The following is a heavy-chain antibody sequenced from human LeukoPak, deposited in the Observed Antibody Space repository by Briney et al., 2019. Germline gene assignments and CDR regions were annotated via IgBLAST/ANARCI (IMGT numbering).Heavy chain of an antibody. J-gene: IGHJ2*01. Sequence: SETLSLTCTVSGGSISSHYWSWSRQPPGKGLEWIGYIYYSGSTNYNPSLKSRVTISVDTSKNQFSLKLSSVTAADTAVYYCARDHPQQLVPGYFDLWGRGTLVTVSS. CDR2: IYYSGST. CDR1: GGSISSHY. CDR3: ARDHPQQLVPGYFDL. V-gene: IGHV4-59*11. D-gene: IGHD6-13*01.